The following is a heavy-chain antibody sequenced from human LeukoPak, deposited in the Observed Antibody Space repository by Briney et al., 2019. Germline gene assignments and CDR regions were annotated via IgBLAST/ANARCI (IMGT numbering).Heavy chain of an antibody. V-gene: IGHV4-59*08. D-gene: IGHD3-10*01. CDR3: ASLNYYGSGSYYSWFDP. CDR1: GGSISSYY. J-gene: IGHJ5*02. Sequence: SETLSLTCTVSGGSISSYYWSWIRHPPGKGLEGSGYIYYSGSTNYNPSLKSRVTISVDTSKNQCSLKLSSVTAADTAVYYCASLNYYGSGSYYSWFDPWGQGTLVTVSS. CDR2: IYYSGST.